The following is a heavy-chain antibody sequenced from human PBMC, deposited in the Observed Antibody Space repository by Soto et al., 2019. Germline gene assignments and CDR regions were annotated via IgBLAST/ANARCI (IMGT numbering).Heavy chain of an antibody. CDR3: AKDPKREVTAIYWYFDL. CDR1: GFTFSSYG. CDR2: ISYDGSNK. J-gene: IGHJ2*01. V-gene: IGHV3-30*18. D-gene: IGHD2-21*02. Sequence: GGSLRLSCAASGFTFSSYGMHWVRQAPGKGLEWVAVISYDGSNKYYADSVKGRFTISRDNSKNTLYLQMNSLRAEDTAVYYCAKDPKREVTAIYWYFDLWGRGTLVTVSS.